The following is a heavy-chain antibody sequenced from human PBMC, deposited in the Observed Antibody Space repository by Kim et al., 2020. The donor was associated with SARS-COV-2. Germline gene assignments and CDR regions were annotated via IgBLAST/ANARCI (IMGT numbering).Heavy chain of an antibody. J-gene: IGHJ4*02. CDR1: GGSISSGSYY. V-gene: IGHV4-61*02. CDR3: ARGETYYDYVWGSYRYIGPIDY. Sequence: SETLSLTCTVSGGSISSGSYYWSWIRQPAGKGLEWIGRIYTSGSTNYNPSLKSRVTISVDTSKNQFSLKLSSVTAADTAVYYCARGETYYDYVWGSYRYIGPIDYWGQGALVTVSS. D-gene: IGHD3-16*02. CDR2: IYTSGST.